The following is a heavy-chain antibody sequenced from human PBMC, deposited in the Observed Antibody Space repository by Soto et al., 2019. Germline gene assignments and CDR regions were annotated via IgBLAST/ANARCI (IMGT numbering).Heavy chain of an antibody. V-gene: IGHV1-3*01. CDR3: ARSDIVVVPAALAENWFDP. J-gene: IGHJ5*02. CDR1: GNTFTSYA. D-gene: IGHD2-2*01. Sequence: ASVRVSFKASGNTFTSYAMHWVRQAPGQRLEWMGWINAGNGNTKYSQKFQGRVTITRDTSASTAYMELSSLRSEDTAVYYCARSDIVVVPAALAENWFDPWGQGTLVTVSS. CDR2: INAGNGNT.